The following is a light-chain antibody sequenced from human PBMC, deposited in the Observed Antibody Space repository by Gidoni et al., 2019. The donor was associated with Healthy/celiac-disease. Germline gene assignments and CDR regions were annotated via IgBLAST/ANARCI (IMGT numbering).Light chain of an antibody. CDR2: AAS. CDR3: QQSYSLWT. CDR1: QSISSY. V-gene: IGKV1-39*01. Sequence: DIQMTQSPSSLSASVGDRVTITCRASQSISSYLNWYQQKPGKAPKLLIYAASRLQSGVPSRFSGSGSGTDFTLTISSLQPEDFATYYCQQSYSLWTFXQXTKVEIK. J-gene: IGKJ1*01.